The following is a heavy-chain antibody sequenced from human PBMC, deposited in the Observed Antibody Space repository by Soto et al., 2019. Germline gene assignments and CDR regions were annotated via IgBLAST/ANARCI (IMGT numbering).Heavy chain of an antibody. CDR3: ARVYCSGGSCFGYYYYYYGMDV. CDR1: GGSFSGYY. D-gene: IGHD2-15*01. J-gene: IGHJ6*02. V-gene: IGHV4-34*01. CDR2: INHSGST. Sequence: SETLSLTCAVYGGSFSGYYWSWIRQPPGKGLEWIGEINHSGSTNYNPSLKSRVTISVDTSKNQFSLKLSSVTAADTAVYYCARVYCSGGSCFGYYYYYYGMDVWGQGTTVTVSS.